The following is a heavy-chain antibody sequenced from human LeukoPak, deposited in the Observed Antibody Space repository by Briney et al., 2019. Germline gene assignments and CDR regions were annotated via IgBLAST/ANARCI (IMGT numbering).Heavy chain of an antibody. V-gene: IGHV3-7*01. CDR3: ARENSGGSAFDY. J-gene: IGHJ4*02. CDR1: EFTFSIYW. D-gene: IGHD3-16*01. Sequence: GGSLRLSCAASEFTFSIYWMSWVRQAPGKGLEWVANIKQDGSEKYYVDSVKGRFTISRDNAKNSLYLQMNSLRAEDTAVYYCARENSGGSAFDYWGQGTLVTASS. CDR2: IKQDGSEK.